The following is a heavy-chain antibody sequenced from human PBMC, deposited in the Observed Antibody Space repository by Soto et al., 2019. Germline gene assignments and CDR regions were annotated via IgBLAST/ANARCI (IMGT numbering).Heavy chain of an antibody. Sequence: QLQLQESGPGLVKPSETLSLTCTVSGGSISSSSYYWGWIRQPPGKGLEWIGTIYHSGSTYYKPSLKSRVTISVDTSKNQFSLKLNSLTAADTAIYYCARAMGGSIDYWGQGTLVTVSS. D-gene: IGHD1-26*01. CDR1: GGSISSSSYY. V-gene: IGHV4-39*01. CDR3: ARAMGGSIDY. J-gene: IGHJ4*02. CDR2: IYHSGST.